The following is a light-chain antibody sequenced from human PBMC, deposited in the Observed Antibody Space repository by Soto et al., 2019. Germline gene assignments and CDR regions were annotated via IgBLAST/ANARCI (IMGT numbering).Light chain of an antibody. Sequence: QLVLTQSSSASASLGSSVKLTCTLSSGHSSYIIAWHQQQTGKAPRYLMKLEGSGSYNKGSGVPDRFSGSSSGADRYLTISNLQFEDEADYYCETWDSNIWVFGGGTKLTV. CDR2: LEGSGSY. CDR1: SGHSSYI. CDR3: ETWDSNIWV. J-gene: IGLJ3*02. V-gene: IGLV4-60*02.